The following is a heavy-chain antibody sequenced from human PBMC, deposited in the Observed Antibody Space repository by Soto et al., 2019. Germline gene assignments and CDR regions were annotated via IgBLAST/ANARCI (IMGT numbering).Heavy chain of an antibody. D-gene: IGHD6-13*01. Sequence: QVQLVQSGAEVKKPGSSVKVSCKASGDTFSSYIFTWVRLAPGQGLEWMGRIIPMFGITNYAQRFQGRVTITADESTTTAYMELSSLRSEDTAIYYCARDKALNNAASAMAYWGQGTLVTVSS. CDR2: IIPMFGIT. V-gene: IGHV1-69*08. J-gene: IGHJ4*02. CDR1: GDTFSSYI. CDR3: ARDKALNNAASAMAY.